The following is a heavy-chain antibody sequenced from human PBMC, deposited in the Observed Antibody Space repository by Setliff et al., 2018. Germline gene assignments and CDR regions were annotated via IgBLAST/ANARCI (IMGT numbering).Heavy chain of an antibody. Sequence: VASVKVSCKVSGYTLTELSMHWVRQAPGKGLEWMGGFDPEDGETIYAQKFQGRVTMTEDTSTDTAYMELSSLRSEDTAEYYCATADVIIAAAGNSKYILDYWGQGTLVTVSS. CDR2: FDPEDGET. CDR3: ATADVIIAAAGNSKYILDY. J-gene: IGHJ4*02. D-gene: IGHD6-13*01. V-gene: IGHV1-24*01. CDR1: GYTLTELS.